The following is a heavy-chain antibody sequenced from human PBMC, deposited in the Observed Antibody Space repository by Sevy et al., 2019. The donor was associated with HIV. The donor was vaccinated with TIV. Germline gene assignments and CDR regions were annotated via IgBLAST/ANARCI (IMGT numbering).Heavy chain of an antibody. D-gene: IGHD2-21*02. CDR1: GGSLNNYG. Sequence: ASMKVSCKASGGSLNNYGMNWVRQAPGQGLEWMGGIIPRPGIANYAPNFRDRVTISADASMNTIYLELRRLKFEDTGVYFCASVRPCGGDCYYFDSWGQGTLVTVSS. V-gene: IGHV1-69*10. CDR2: IIPRPGIA. J-gene: IGHJ4*02. CDR3: ASVRPCGGDCYYFDS.